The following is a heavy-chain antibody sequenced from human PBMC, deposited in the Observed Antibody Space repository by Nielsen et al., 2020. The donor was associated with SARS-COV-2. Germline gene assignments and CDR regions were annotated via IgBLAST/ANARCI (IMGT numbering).Heavy chain of an antibody. CDR2: ISGSGGST. V-gene: IGHV3-23*01. Sequence: GESLKISCAASGFTFSSYAMSWVHQAPGKGLEWVSAISGSGGSTYYADSVKGRFTISRDNSKNTLYLQMNSLRAEDTAVYYCAKVSSTMIVVVITGRRYYFDYWGQGTLVTVSS. J-gene: IGHJ4*02. CDR3: AKVSSTMIVVVITGRRYYFDY. D-gene: IGHD3-22*01. CDR1: GFTFSSYA.